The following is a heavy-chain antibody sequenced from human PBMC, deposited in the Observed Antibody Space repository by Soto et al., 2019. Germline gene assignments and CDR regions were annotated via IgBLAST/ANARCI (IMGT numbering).Heavy chain of an antibody. CDR1: GFTFSGFS. CDR2: VASSPSSM. V-gene: IGHV3-21*01. D-gene: IGHD3-22*01. CDR3: AREADFASSGYVLDY. Sequence: PGGSLRLSCAASGFTFSGFSMNLVRQAPGKGLEWVSSVASSPSSMFYADSVKGRFTISRDDAKDSLFLQMNSLRADDTAVYYCAREADFASSGYVLDYWGLGTLVTVSS. J-gene: IGHJ4*02.